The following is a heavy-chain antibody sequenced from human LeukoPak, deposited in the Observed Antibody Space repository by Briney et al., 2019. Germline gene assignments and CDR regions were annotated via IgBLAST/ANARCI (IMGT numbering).Heavy chain of an antibody. Sequence: GGSLRLSCAASEFTFSSYGLHWVRQAPGKGLEWVAFIRYDGSNKYYADSVKGRFTISRDNPKNTLYLQMNSLGAEDTAVYYCATAVARYFDYWGQGTLVTVSS. CDR1: EFTFSSYG. D-gene: IGHD6-19*01. J-gene: IGHJ4*02. CDR2: IRYDGSNK. V-gene: IGHV3-30*02. CDR3: ATAVARYFDY.